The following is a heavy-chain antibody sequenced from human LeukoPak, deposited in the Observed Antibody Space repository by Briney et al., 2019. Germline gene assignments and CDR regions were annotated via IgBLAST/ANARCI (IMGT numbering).Heavy chain of an antibody. CDR2: ISWHSNQI. Sequence: GRSLRLSCAASGFIFDDYAMHWVRQGPGKGLEWVAGISWHSNQIVYANSVKGRFTVSRDNAKSSLYLQMNSLRAEDTAVYYCAELGITMIGGVWGKGTTVTISS. V-gene: IGHV3-9*01. CDR3: AELGITMIGGV. CDR1: GFIFDDYA. D-gene: IGHD3-10*02. J-gene: IGHJ6*04.